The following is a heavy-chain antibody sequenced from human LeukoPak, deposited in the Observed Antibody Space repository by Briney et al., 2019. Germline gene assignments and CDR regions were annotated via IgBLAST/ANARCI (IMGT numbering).Heavy chain of an antibody. Sequence: GASVKVSCKXSGGTFSSYAISWVRQAPGQGLEWMGRIIPIFGTANYSQKFQGRVTITTDESTSTAYMELSSLRSEDTAVYYCARNRLGELASADYWGQGTPVTVSS. CDR2: IIPIFGTA. V-gene: IGHV1-69*05. D-gene: IGHD3-16*01. CDR3: ARNRLGELASADY. J-gene: IGHJ4*02. CDR1: GGTFSSYA.